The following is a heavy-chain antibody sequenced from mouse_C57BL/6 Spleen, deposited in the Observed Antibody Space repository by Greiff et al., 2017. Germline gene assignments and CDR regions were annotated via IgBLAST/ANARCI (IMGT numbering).Heavy chain of an antibody. V-gene: IGHV1-80*01. CDR1: GYAFSSYW. J-gene: IGHJ2*01. CDR3: AHSSGFTFDY. D-gene: IGHD3-2*02. CDR2: IYPRGGDT. Sequence: VKLQESGAELVKPGASVKISCKASGYAFSSYWMNWVKQRPGKGLEWIGQIYPRGGDTNYNGKFKGKATLTADKSSSTAYMQLSSLTSEDSAVYFCAHSSGFTFDYWGQGTTLTVSS.